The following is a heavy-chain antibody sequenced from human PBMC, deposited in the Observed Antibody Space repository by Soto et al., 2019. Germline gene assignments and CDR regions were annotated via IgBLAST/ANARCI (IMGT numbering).Heavy chain of an antibody. CDR3: ARDLYTKCFDY. CDR1: GFAVTGYG. J-gene: IGHJ4*02. Sequence: GGSLRLSCAASGFAVTGYGIHWVRQAPGKGLEWVALIMFDGSGEYYAESVKGRFTISRDISTNTVFLEMNSLRVEDTAVYFCARDLYTKCFDYWGQGALVTVSS. CDR2: IMFDGSGE. D-gene: IGHD2-2*02. V-gene: IGHV3-33*02.